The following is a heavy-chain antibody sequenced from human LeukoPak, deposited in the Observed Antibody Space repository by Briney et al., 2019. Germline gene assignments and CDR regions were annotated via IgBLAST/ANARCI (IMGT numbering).Heavy chain of an antibody. CDR1: GFTFSMYA. V-gene: IGHV3-23*01. CDR3: AKGQGSEIYKYYFDY. Sequence: GGSLRLSCAVSGFTFSMYAMAWVRQAPGKGLEWVSGISDNTYYADSVRGRFTIPRDNSKNTLYLQMNSLRAEDTAVYYCAKGQGSEIYKYYFDYWGQGALVTVSS. J-gene: IGHJ4*02. D-gene: IGHD3-10*01. CDR2: ISDNT.